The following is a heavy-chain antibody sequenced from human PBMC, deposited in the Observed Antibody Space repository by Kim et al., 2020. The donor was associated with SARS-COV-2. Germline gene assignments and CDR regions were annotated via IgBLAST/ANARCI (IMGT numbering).Heavy chain of an antibody. CDR1: GGSISGYY. CDR3: ARYGKYSGGTSVWFDL. J-gene: IGHJ5*02. CDR2: IYYTGNT. Sequence: SETLSLTCSVSGGSISGYYWSWIRQPPGKGLEWIGLIYYTGNTRYSPSLMSRVTISVDTSKNQFSLNLSSVTAADTAVYYCARYGKYSGGTSVWFDLWGQGTLVTVSS. D-gene: IGHD6-19*01. V-gene: IGHV4-59*12.